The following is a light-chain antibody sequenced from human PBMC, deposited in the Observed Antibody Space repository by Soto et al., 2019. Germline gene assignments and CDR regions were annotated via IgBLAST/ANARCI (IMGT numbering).Light chain of an antibody. CDR2: EVS. Sequence: QSALTQPASVSGSPGQSITISCTGTSRDVGGYNYVSWYHQHPGKAPKLMIYEVSNRPSGVSNRFSGSKSGKTASLTISGLQAEDGGDYFCSSYTGSSTLLFGGGTKLTVL. V-gene: IGLV2-14*01. J-gene: IGLJ2*01. CDR3: SSYTGSSTLL. CDR1: SRDVGGYNY.